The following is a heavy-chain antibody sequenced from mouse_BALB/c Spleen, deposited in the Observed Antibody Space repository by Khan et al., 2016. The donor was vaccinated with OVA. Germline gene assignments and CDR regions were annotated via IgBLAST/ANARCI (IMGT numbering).Heavy chain of an antibody. Sequence: EVMLVESGGGLVQPGGSLKLSCAASGFTFSSYTMSWVRQTPDKRLEWVAFISHGGSSVYYPDTVKGRFPSSRDNAKNTLYLQMSSLKSEDTAMYYCTRPSTTQYDYGMDYWGQGTSVIVSS. J-gene: IGHJ4*01. CDR2: ISHGGSSV. CDR3: TRPSTTQYDYGMDY. D-gene: IGHD1-1*01. CDR1: GFTFSSYT. V-gene: IGHV5-12-2*01.